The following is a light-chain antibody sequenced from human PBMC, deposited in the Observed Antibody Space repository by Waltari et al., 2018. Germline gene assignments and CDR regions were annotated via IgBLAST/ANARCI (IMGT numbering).Light chain of an antibody. V-gene: IGKV3-20*01. J-gene: IGKJ1*01. Sequence: EIVLTQSPGTLSLSPGERATLSCWASQSVGRSLAWYQQKRGRAPRLLIYGASTRATGIPDRFSGSGSGTDFSLTISRLEPEDFAVYYCQHYVRLPVTFGQGTKVEI. CDR1: QSVGRS. CDR3: QHYVRLPVT. CDR2: GAS.